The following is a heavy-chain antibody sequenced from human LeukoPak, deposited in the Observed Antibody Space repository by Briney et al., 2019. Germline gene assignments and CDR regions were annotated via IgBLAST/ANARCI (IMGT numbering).Heavy chain of an antibody. J-gene: IGHJ4*02. CDR3: ARGVGSSSANFDY. CDR1: GFTFSAYS. CDR2: ISGSGIYI. V-gene: IGHV3-21*01. D-gene: IGHD6-6*01. Sequence: GGSLRLSCAASGFTFSAYSMNWVRQAPGKGLEWVSSISGSGIYIYYADSVKGRFTISRHNAKNSLYLQMNSLRAEDTAVYYCARGVGSSSANFDYWGQGTLVTVSS.